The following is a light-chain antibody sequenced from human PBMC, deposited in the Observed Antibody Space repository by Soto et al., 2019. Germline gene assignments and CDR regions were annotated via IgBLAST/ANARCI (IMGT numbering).Light chain of an antibody. V-gene: IGKV1-33*01. J-gene: IGKJ5*01. Sequence: IRMTQSPSSFSASIGDRVTITCKATQDISIFLNWYQQKPGKAPELLIYDATILETGVPSRFSGSGSGTDFTFTISGLQPEDLATYYCQQFHDLPITFGQGTRLEIK. CDR2: DAT. CDR3: QQFHDLPIT. CDR1: QDISIF.